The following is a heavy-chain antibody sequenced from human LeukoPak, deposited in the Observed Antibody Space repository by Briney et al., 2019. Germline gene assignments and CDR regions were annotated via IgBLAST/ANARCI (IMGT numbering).Heavy chain of an antibody. D-gene: IGHD4/OR15-4a*01. CDR2: IYSGGST. Sequence: GGSLRLSCAASGLTVSSNSMSWVRQAPGKGLEWVSFIYSGGSTCYADSVKGRFTNSRDNSKNTLYLQMNSLRAHDTAVYYCARRAGAYSHPYDYWGQGTLVTDSS. J-gene: IGHJ4*02. CDR3: ARRAGAYSHPYDY. CDR1: GLTVSSNS. V-gene: IGHV3-53*01.